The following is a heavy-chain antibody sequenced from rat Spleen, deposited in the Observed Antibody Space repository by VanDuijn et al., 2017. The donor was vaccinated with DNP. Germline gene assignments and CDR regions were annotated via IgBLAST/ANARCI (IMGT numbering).Heavy chain of an antibody. D-gene: IGHD4-3*01. CDR2: ITYDGGGT. CDR1: GFTFSDYY. V-gene: IGHV5-7*01. CDR3: ARRDRFGVFAD. Sequence: EVRLVESGGGLVQPGGSLKLSCTASGFTFSDYYMAWVRQAPTKGLEWVTSITYDGGGTYYRDSVKGRFTISRDNAKSTLYLQADSLRSEDTATYYCARRDRFGVFADWGQGTLVTVSS. J-gene: IGHJ3*01.